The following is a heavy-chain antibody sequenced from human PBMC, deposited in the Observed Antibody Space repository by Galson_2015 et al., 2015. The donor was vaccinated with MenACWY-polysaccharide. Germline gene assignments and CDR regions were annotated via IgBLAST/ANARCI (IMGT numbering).Heavy chain of an antibody. J-gene: IGHJ4*02. D-gene: IGHD6-6*01. V-gene: IGHV3-74*01. CDR2: ILRDGSST. CDR3: TRGSQYSAHYGGD. Sequence: SLRLSCAASGFTFSSSWMHWVRQAPGKGLVWVSRILRDGSSTSYADSGRARFTISRANAKNMLHLQWNGLRGEDTAVYYCTRGSQYSAHYGGDWGQGTLVTVSS. CDR1: GFTFSSSW.